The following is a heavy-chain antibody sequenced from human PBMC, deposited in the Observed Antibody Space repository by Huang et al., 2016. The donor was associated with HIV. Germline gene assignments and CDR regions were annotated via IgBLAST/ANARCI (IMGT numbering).Heavy chain of an antibody. Sequence: QVQLQQWGAGLLKPSETLSLTCAVYGGSFRNYDWRWLRQSPGKGLEGIGEINDRGRTNYNASLESRVTMSVDTSKNQFSLRLKSVTTADTAFYYCARGFSYGHFAFWGQGTLVTVSS. V-gene: IGHV4-34*01. CDR2: INDRGRT. J-gene: IGHJ4*02. CDR1: GGSFRNYD. D-gene: IGHD5-18*01. CDR3: ARGFSYGHFAF.